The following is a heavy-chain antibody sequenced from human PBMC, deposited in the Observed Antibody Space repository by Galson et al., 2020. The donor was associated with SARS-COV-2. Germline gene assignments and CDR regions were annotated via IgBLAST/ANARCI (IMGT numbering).Heavy chain of an antibody. V-gene: IGHV1-2*02. CDR1: GYTFTFSS. J-gene: IGHJ5*02. Sequence: ASVPVSCKASGYTFTFSSLPFFLPSPFPLLSFLFFLPPPLFSPTYAPHFQGRVTLTRDTSISTAYMELSRLRSDDTAVYYCARDIVAVPAAISAWFDPWGQETLVTVSS. CDR3: ARDIVAVPAAISAWFDP. D-gene: IGHD2-2*01. CDR2: LPPPLFSP.